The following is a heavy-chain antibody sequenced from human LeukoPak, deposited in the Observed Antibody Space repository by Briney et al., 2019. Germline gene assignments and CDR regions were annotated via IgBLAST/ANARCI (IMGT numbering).Heavy chain of an antibody. CDR1: GGSISSHY. CDR2: IYYSGST. D-gene: IGHD6-13*01. J-gene: IGHJ4*02. V-gene: IGHV4-31*03. CDR3: ARAPYSSRDLDY. Sequence: SQTLSLTCTASGGSISSHYWSWISQHPGKGLEWIGYIYYSGSTYYNPSLKSRVTISVDTSKNQFSLKLSSVTAADTAVYYCARAPYSSRDLDYWGQGTLVTVSS.